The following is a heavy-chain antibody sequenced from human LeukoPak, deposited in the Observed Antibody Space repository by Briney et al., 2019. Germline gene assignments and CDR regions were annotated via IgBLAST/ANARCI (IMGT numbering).Heavy chain of an antibody. J-gene: IGHJ6*02. CDR1: GFTVSSNY. Sequence: GSLKLSRAASGFTVSSNYMTWVRQAPGQGLEWVSVIYSGGSTYYADSVKGRFTISRDNSKNTLYLQMNSLRAEDTAVYYCARDPGIAAAGTYYYYGMDVWGQGTTVTVSS. CDR3: ARDPGIAAAGTYYYYGMDV. V-gene: IGHV3-53*01. D-gene: IGHD6-13*01. CDR2: IYSGGST.